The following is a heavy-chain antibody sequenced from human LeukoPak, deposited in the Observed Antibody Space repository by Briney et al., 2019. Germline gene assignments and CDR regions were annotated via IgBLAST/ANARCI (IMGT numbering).Heavy chain of an antibody. D-gene: IGHD6-19*01. CDR1: GFTFNKFA. Sequence: GGSLRLSCAASGFTFNKFAMSWVRQAPGKGLEWVSGIIENGGETYYADSVRGRFTISRDNSKITLYLQMNSLRAEDTAVYYCAREAEWLGFDYWGQGTLVTVSS. CDR2: IIENGGET. CDR3: AREAEWLGFDY. V-gene: IGHV3-23*01. J-gene: IGHJ4*02.